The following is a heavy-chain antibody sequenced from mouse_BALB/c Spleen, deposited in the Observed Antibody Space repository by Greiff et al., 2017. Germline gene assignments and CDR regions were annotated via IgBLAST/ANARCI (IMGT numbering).Heavy chain of an antibody. J-gene: IGHJ3*01. CDR1: GYSITSDYA. V-gene: IGHV3-2*02. Sequence: VQLKESGPGLVKPSQSLSLTCTVTGYSITSDYAWNWIRQFPGNKLEWMGYISYSGSTTYNPSLKSRISITRDTSTNQFFLQLNSVTTEDTATYYCAIYDGYYAYWGQGTLVTVSA. CDR2: ISYSGST. CDR3: AIYDGYYAY. D-gene: IGHD2-3*01.